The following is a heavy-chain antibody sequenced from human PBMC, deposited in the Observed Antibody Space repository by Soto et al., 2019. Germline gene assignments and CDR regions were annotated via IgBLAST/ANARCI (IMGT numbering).Heavy chain of an antibody. V-gene: IGHV3-23*01. CDR1: GFTFSSYA. Sequence: GGSLRLSCAASGFTFSSYAMSWVRQAPGKGLEWVSGISGSSGSTYYSDSVKGRFTISRDNSKNMLYLQMNSLRAEDTASYFCAKSPSLTTLAWFDPWGQGTLVTVSS. CDR2: ISGSSGST. J-gene: IGHJ5*02. CDR3: AKSPSLTTLAWFDP. D-gene: IGHD4-17*01.